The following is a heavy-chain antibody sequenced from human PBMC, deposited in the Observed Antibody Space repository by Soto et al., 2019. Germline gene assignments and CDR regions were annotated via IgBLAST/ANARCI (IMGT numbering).Heavy chain of an antibody. J-gene: IGHJ3*02. V-gene: IGHV3-48*01. CDR2: ISSSSSTI. D-gene: IGHD6-19*01. CDR3: ARAYSRGKRAFDI. CDR1: GFTFSSYS. Sequence: EVQLVESGGGLVQPGGSLRLSCAASGFTFSSYSMNWVRQAPGKGREWVSYISSSSSTIYYAGSVKGRFTISRDNAKNSLYLQMNSLRAEDTAVYYCARAYSRGKRAFDIWGQGTMVTVSS.